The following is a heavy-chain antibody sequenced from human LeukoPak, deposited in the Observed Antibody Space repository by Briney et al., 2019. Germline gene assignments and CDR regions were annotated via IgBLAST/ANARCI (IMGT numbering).Heavy chain of an antibody. CDR2: IIPIFGTA. Sequence: SVKVSCKASGYTFTSYGISWVRQAPGQGLEWMGRIIPIFGTANYAQKFQGRVTITTDESTSTAYMELSSLRSEDTAVYYCASHDYYDSSGRPDAFDIWGQGTMVTVSS. V-gene: IGHV1-69*05. CDR3: ASHDYYDSSGRPDAFDI. J-gene: IGHJ3*02. D-gene: IGHD3-22*01. CDR1: GYTFTSYG.